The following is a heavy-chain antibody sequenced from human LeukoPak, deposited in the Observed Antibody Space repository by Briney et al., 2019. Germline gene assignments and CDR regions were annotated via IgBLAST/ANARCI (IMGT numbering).Heavy chain of an antibody. J-gene: IGHJ6*03. D-gene: IGHD6-13*01. V-gene: IGHV1-69*01. CDR3: AGSSRLRGPPYYYYYMDV. Sequence: FTSXGXXWVXXAPXQXXXXXXGIXPXFGTANYAQKFQGRVTITADESTSTAYMELSSLRSEDTAVYYCAGSSRLRGPPYYYYYMDVWGKGTTVTVSS. CDR1: FTSXG. CDR2: IXPXFGTA.